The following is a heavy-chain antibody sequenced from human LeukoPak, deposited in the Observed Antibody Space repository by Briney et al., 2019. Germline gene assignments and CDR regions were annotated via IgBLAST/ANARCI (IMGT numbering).Heavy chain of an antibody. Sequence: SETLSLTCTVSGGSISSSSYHWGWIRQPPGKGLEWIGSIYYSGSTYYNPSLKSRVTISVDTSKNQFSLKLSSVTAADTAVYYCASLGLSSGYVFDYWGQGTLVTVSS. CDR2: IYYSGST. CDR1: GGSISSSSYH. D-gene: IGHD3-22*01. CDR3: ASLGLSSGYVFDY. V-gene: IGHV4-39*01. J-gene: IGHJ4*02.